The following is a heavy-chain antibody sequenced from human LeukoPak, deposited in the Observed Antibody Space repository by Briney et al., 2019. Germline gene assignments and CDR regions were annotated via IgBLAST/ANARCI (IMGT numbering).Heavy chain of an antibody. V-gene: IGHV3-48*03. CDR2: ISSSGSAI. Sequence: GGSLTLSCAASGFTFSSYEMNWVRQAPGKGLEWVSYISSSGSAIYYADSVKGQFTISRDNAKNSLYLQMSSLRAEDTAVYYCARVHYYDSSGFDYWGQGTLVTVSS. D-gene: IGHD3-22*01. CDR3: ARVHYYDSSGFDY. CDR1: GFTFSSYE. J-gene: IGHJ4*02.